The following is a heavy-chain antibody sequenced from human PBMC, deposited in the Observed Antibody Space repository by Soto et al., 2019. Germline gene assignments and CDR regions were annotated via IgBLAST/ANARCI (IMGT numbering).Heavy chain of an antibody. J-gene: IGHJ5*02. V-gene: IGHV4-4*07. CDR3: VRDGTKSLRDWFDA. CDR1: GASISGFY. D-gene: IGHD1-1*01. CDR2: IYANGTT. Sequence: PSETLSLTCTVSGASISGFYWSWIRKSAGKGREWIGRIYANGTTDYNTSHKSRVMMSVDTSKKQFSLKLRSVTAADTDVYYCVRDGTKSLRDWFDAWGQGISVTVSS.